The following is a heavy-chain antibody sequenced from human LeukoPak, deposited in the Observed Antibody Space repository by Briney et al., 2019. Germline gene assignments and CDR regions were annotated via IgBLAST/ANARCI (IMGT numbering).Heavy chain of an antibody. CDR3: ASSPGSYHFDY. CDR2: IWYDGSNK. CDR1: GFTFSSYG. Sequence: PGGSLRLSCAASGFTFSSYGMHWVRQAPGKGLEWVAVIWYDGSNKYYADSVKSRFTISRDNSKNTLYLQMNSLRAEDTAVYYCASSPGSYHFDYWGQGTLVTVSS. J-gene: IGHJ4*02. D-gene: IGHD3-10*01. V-gene: IGHV3-33*01.